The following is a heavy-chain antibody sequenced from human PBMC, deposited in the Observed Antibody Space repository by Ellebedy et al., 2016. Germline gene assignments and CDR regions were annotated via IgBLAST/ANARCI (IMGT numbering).Heavy chain of an antibody. CDR3: ARGGYQYYYYGMDV. CDR2: INSDGSST. CDR1: GFTFSSYW. V-gene: IGHV3-74*01. Sequence: GESLKISCAASGFTFSSYWMHWVRQAPGKGLVWVSRINSDGSSTSYADSVKGRFTISRDNAKNTLYLQMNSLRAEDTAVYYCARGGYQYYYYGMDVWGQGTTVTVSS. J-gene: IGHJ6*02. D-gene: IGHD2-2*01.